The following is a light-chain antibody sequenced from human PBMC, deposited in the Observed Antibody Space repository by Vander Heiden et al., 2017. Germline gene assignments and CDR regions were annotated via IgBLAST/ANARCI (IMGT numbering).Light chain of an antibody. CDR3: QQSYSTRLT. Sequence: TLLTHSPSPLSASVGDRVTITCRARQSISNYLNWYQQKPGKAPKLLIYAASSLQSGVPSRFSGSGSGTDFTLTISSLQPEDFATYYCQQSYSTRLTFGGGTKVEIK. CDR2: AAS. J-gene: IGKJ4*01. CDR1: QSISNY. V-gene: IGKV1-39*01.